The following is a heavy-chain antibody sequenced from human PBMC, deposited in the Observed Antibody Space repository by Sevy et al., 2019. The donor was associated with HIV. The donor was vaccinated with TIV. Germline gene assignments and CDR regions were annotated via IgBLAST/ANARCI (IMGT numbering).Heavy chain of an antibody. CDR3: ARPYGSGSWEAFDV. V-gene: IGHV3-30*03. D-gene: IGHD3-10*01. CDR1: GFTFSRYG. Sequence: GGSLRLSCAASGFTFSRYGMHWVRQAPGKGLEWVALISYDENNEYYTDSVQGRFTISRDNSKNTLYLQMSSLRAEDTAVYYCARPYGSGSWEAFDVWGQGTMVTVSS. J-gene: IGHJ3*01. CDR2: ISYDENNE.